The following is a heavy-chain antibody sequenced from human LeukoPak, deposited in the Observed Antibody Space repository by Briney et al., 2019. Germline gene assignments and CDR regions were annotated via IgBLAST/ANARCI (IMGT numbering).Heavy chain of an antibody. J-gene: IGHJ3*02. CDR1: GFTFSSYT. CDR2: ISSSGSTI. CDR3: ARDRMDIVLMVYANGDALDI. D-gene: IGHD2-8*01. V-gene: IGHV3-48*04. Sequence: GGSLRLSCAASGFTFSSYTMNWVRQAPGKGLEWVSYISSSGSTIYYADSVKGRFTISRDNAKNTLYLQMNSLRAEDTAVYYCARDRMDIVLMVYANGDALDIWGQGTMVTVSS.